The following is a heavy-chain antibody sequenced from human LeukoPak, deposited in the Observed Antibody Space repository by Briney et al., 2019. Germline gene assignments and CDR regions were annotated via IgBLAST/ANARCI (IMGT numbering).Heavy chain of an antibody. J-gene: IGHJ4*02. Sequence: PSETLSLTCTVSGGSISSSSYYWGWIRQPPGKGPEWIGSIYYSGSTYYNPSLKSRVTISVDTSKNQFSLKLSSVTAADTAVYYCARLRRDGYKPRDYWGQGTLVTVSS. CDR1: GGSISSSSYY. V-gene: IGHV4-39*01. D-gene: IGHD5-24*01. CDR2: IYYSGST. CDR3: ARLRRDGYKPRDY.